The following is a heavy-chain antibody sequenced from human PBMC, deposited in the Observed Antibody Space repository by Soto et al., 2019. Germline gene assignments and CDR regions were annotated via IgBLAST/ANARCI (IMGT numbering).Heavy chain of an antibody. J-gene: IGHJ4*02. CDR1: GDSVSSNSAA. Sequence: SQTLSLTCAISGDSVSSNSAAWNWIRQSPSRGLEWLGRTYYRSKWYNDYAVSVKSRITINPDTSKNQFSLQLNSVTPEDTAVYYCARDPGIAVAGRDYYFDYWGQGTLVTVSS. CDR3: ARDPGIAVAGRDYYFDY. CDR2: TYYRSKWYN. D-gene: IGHD6-19*01. V-gene: IGHV6-1*01.